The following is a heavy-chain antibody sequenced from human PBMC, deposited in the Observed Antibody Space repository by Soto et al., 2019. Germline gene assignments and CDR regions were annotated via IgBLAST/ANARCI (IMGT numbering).Heavy chain of an antibody. V-gene: IGHV3-23*01. CDR1: GFTFGTYA. CDR2: ISDSGGAT. Sequence: EAQLLESGGDLVQPGGSLRLSCSASGFTFGTYAMSWVRQAPGKGLEWVSVISDSGGATFYADSVKGRFTISRDNSRNTLYLQMNSLRAEDTAVYYCAKLPLVWFGELSSGDYWGQGTLVTVSS. D-gene: IGHD3-10*01. CDR3: AKLPLVWFGELSSGDY. J-gene: IGHJ4*02.